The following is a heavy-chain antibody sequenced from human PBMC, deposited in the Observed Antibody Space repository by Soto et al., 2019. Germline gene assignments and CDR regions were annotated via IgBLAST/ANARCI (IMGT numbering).Heavy chain of an antibody. D-gene: IGHD6-19*01. CDR2: IIPILDIA. J-gene: IGHJ4*02. CDR1: GGTFSSYT. CDR3: ARDRAVAGSPDY. V-gene: IGHV1-69*04. Sequence: GASVKVSCKASGGTFSSYTISWVRQAPGQGLEWMGRIIPILDIANYAQKFQGRVTITADKSTSTAYMEPSSLRSEDTAVYYCARDRAVAGSPDYWGQRTLVTVSS.